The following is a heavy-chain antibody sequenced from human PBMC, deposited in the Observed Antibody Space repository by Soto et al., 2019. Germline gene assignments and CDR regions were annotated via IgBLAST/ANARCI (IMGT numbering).Heavy chain of an antibody. Sequence: PSETLSLTCTVSGHSITSYYWSWIRQPPGKGLEWIGHIYHTGSTNYNPSLKSRVTILVDTSKNQFSLKLSFVTAADTAVYYCATLDHIGGYFDYWGQGTLVTVSS. D-gene: IGHD3-16*01. CDR3: ATLDHIGGYFDY. V-gene: IGHV4-59*01. CDR1: GHSITSYY. J-gene: IGHJ4*02. CDR2: IYHTGST.